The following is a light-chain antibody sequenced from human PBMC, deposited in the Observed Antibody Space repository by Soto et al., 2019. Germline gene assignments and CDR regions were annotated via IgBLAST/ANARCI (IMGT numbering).Light chain of an antibody. CDR2: DVR. CDR1: SSDVGGYNY. J-gene: IGLJ2*01. CDR3: CSYAGTYTPVV. Sequence: QSTLTQPRSVSGSPGQSVTISCAGTSSDVGGYNYVSWYQQYPGKAPKLMISDVRKRPSGVPDRFSGSKSGNTASLTISGLQAEDEADYYCCSYAGTYTPVVFGGGTKLTVL. V-gene: IGLV2-11*01.